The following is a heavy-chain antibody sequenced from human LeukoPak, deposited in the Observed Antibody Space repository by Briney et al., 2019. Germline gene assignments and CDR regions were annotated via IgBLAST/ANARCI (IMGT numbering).Heavy chain of an antibody. CDR1: GGSFSGYY. CDR3: ARGWFGFWHNSYADDNAFDV. CDR2: INQSGRT. J-gene: IGHJ3*01. D-gene: IGHD5-18*01. Sequence: SETLSLTYAVYGGSFSGYYWSWIRQVPGKGLEWLGEINQSGRTNYNPPRKSRVTISGDTSKNQISLHLSFVTATDTAVYNCARGWFGFWHNSYADDNAFDVWGPGTIVTVSS. V-gene: IGHV4-34*01.